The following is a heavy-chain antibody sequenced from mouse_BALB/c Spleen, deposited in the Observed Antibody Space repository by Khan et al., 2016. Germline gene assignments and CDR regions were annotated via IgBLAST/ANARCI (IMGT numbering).Heavy chain of an antibody. CDR2: ISSKANNPAT. J-gene: IGHJ2*01. CDR1: GFTFSDAW. Sequence: EVKLEESGGGLVQPGGSMKLSCAASGFTFSDAWMDWVRQSPEKGLEWVAEISSKANNPATYYAESVKGRFTISSDDSKSSVYLQMNSLRPEDTGIYYCRSVYFDYWGQGNTLTVAS. V-gene: IGHV6-6*01. CDR3: RSVYFDY.